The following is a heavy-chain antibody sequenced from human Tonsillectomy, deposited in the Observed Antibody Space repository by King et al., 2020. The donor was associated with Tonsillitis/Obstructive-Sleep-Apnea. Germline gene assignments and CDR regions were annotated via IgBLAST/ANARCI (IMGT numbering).Heavy chain of an antibody. CDR3: NRADRG. D-gene: IGHD1-14*01. V-gene: IGHV4-30-4*01. J-gene: IGHJ4*02. CDR1: GDSISRGDYY. Sequence: QLQESGPGQVKPSVTLSLTCSLSGDSISRGDYYWGWIRQSPGKGPEWIANIYYSGVIDYNPSLKSRITASLDTSQNQFSLKLSSVTVADSAVYYCNRADRGWGQGPLVTVSS. CDR2: IYYSGVI.